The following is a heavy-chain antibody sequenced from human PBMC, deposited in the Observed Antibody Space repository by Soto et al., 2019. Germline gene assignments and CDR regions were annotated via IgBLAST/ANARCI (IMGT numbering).Heavy chain of an antibody. CDR1: GFTFSSYS. V-gene: IGHV3-21*01. CDR3: ARGSDAFNGYFPHPLDY. CDR2: ISGSSSYV. J-gene: IGHJ4*02. D-gene: IGHD3-22*01. Sequence: PVGSRRLSCAASGFTFSSYSMVWVRQAPGKGPEWVSSISGSSSYVYYVDSVKGRFTISRDNAKISLYLQMNSLRVDDTAIYYCARGSDAFNGYFPHPLDYWGQGTPVTVSS.